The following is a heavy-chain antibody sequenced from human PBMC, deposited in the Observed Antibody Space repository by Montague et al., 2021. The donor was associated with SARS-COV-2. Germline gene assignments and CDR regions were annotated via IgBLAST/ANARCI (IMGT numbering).Heavy chain of an antibody. CDR3: AKGSHIYETRGLRTGWFDV. D-gene: IGHD7-27*01. CDR2: SNPGFSM. J-gene: IGHJ5*02. V-gene: IGHV4-34*01. Sequence: SETLSLTCAVPSPGSVSCNSGADRQSPRLNPSHHRKSNPGFSMNYNPSLQSRLTMSVDTYKKQFSLRLSSVTAADTAVYFCAKGSHIYETRGLRTGWFDVWGQGTMVTVS. CDR1: SPGSVSCNS.